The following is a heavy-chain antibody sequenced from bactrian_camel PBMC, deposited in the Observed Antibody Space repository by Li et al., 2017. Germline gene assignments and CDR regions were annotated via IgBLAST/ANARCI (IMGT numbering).Heavy chain of an antibody. V-gene: IGHV3S1*01. CDR2: IFTDGTRT. J-gene: IGHJ4*01. D-gene: IGHD2*01. CDR3: AADPTNGRVSGGYCYARDDEDPF. CDR1: IYTYITNC. Sequence: QVQLVESGGGTVQAGGSLKLSCAAPIYTYITNCMAWFRRAPGKEREGVAAIFTDGTRTYYSDSVKGRFTISKDNAKNTLYLQMNSLKPEDTATYYCAADPTNGRVSGGYCYARDDEDPFWGLGTQVTVS.